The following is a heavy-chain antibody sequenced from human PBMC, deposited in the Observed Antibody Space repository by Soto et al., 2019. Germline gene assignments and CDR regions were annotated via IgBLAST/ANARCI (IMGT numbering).Heavy chain of an antibody. CDR1: GFTFSDYY. D-gene: IGHD4-17*01. J-gene: IGHJ4*02. V-gene: IGHV3-11*01. Sequence: GGSLRLSCAASGFTFSDYYMSWIRQAPGKGLEWVSYISSSGSTIYYADSVKGRFTISRDNAKNSLYLQMNSLRAEDTAVYYCARDPTLYGDYTNAEFDYWGQGTLVTVSS. CDR2: ISSSGSTI. CDR3: ARDPTLYGDYTNAEFDY.